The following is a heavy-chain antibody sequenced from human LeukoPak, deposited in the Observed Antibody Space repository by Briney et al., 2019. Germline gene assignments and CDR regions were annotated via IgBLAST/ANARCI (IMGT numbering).Heavy chain of an antibody. V-gene: IGHV3-23*01. CDR1: GFTFSSYA. CDR2: ISGSGGST. J-gene: IGHJ4*02. CDR3: ARDFFPVVDSTWYEIGY. Sequence: GGSLRLSCAASGFTFSSYAMSWVRQAPGKGLEWVSAISGSGGSTYYADSVKGRFTISRDNSKNTLYLQMDSLRSEDTAVYYCARDFFPVVDSTWYEIGYWGQGTLVTVSS. D-gene: IGHD2-21*01.